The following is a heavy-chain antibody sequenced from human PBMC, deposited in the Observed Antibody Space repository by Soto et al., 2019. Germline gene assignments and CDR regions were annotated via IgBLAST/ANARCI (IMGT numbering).Heavy chain of an antibody. D-gene: IGHD3-16*01. CDR3: ARGRGAVMITFGGAPGKEYYFDY. Sequence: PSETLSLTFAVYGGSVSGYYWSWIRQPPGKGLEWIGEINHSGSTNYNPSLKSRVTISVDTSKNQFSLKLSSVTAADTAVYYCARGRGAVMITFGGAPGKEYYFDYWGQGTRVPVSP. J-gene: IGHJ4*02. CDR1: GGSVSGYY. CDR2: INHSGST. V-gene: IGHV4-34*01.